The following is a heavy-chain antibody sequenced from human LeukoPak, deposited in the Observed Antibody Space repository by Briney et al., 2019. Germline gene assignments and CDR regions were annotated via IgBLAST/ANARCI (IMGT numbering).Heavy chain of an antibody. J-gene: IGHJ4*02. CDR2: IKSKTDGGTT. CDR1: GFTFSNAW. V-gene: IGHV3-15*01. Sequence: GGSLRLSCAASGFTFSNAWMSWVRQAPGKGLEWVGRIKSKTDGGTTDYAAPVRGRFTISRDDSKNTLYLQMNSLKTEDTAVYYCTTDFMYYDSSGYYYSWWGQGTLVTVSS. D-gene: IGHD3-22*01. CDR3: TTDFMYYDSSGYYYSW.